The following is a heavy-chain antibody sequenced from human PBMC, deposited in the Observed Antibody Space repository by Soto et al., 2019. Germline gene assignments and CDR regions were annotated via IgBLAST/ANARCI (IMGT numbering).Heavy chain of an antibody. CDR1: GGSISSYY. D-gene: IGHD3-3*01. CDR2: IYYSGSP. J-gene: IGHJ6*03. V-gene: IGHV4-59*01. CDR3: ARSGGYDFWSGTMTFYYYYCYYMDV. Sequence: PSETLSLTCTVSGGSISSYYWSWIRQPPGKGLEWIGYIYYSGSPNYNPSLKSRVTISVDTSKNQFSLKLSSVTAADTAVYYCARSGGYDFWSGTMTFYYYYCYYMDVWGKGTTVTVSS.